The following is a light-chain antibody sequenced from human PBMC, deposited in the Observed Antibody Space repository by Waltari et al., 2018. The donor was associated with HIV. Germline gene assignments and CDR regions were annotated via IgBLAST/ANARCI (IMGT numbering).Light chain of an antibody. V-gene: IGKV3D-7*01. CDR2: GTS. CDR3: QQDYNLPPIT. CDR1: QSVSSNY. Sequence: EIVMTQSPATLPLSPGERATLSCRASQSVSSNYLSWYQQKPGQGPRLLIYGTSTRATGIAARFSGRGSGTDFTLTIGSLQPEDFAVYYCQQDYNLPPITFGQGTRLEIK. J-gene: IGKJ5*01.